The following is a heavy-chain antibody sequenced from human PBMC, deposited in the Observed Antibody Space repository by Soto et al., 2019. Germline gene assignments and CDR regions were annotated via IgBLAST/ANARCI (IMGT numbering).Heavy chain of an antibody. CDR3: ARVHSSGWFKVDY. D-gene: IGHD6-19*01. J-gene: IGHJ4*02. CDR2: ISSSSSTI. Sequence: GGSLRLSCAASGFTLSSSSMNWVRQAPGKGPEWVSYISSSSSTINYADSVRGRFTISRDNAKNSLYLQMNSLRDEDTAVYYCARVHSSGWFKVDYWGQGNLVTVS. CDR1: GFTLSSSS. V-gene: IGHV3-48*02.